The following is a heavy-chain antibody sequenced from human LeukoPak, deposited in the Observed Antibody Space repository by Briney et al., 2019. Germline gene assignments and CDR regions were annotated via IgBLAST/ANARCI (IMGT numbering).Heavy chain of an antibody. Sequence: SETLSLTCTVSGGSISSYYWSWIRQPPGKGLEWIGYIYYSGSTNYNPSPKSRVTISVDTSKNQFSLKLSSVTAADTAVYYCATRYSSGWIDAFDNWGQGTMVTVSS. CDR2: IYYSGST. V-gene: IGHV4-59*01. J-gene: IGHJ3*02. D-gene: IGHD6-19*01. CDR1: GGSISSYY. CDR3: ATRYSSGWIDAFDN.